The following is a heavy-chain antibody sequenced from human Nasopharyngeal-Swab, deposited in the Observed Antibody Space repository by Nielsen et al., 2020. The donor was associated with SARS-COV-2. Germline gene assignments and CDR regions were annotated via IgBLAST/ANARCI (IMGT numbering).Heavy chain of an antibody. V-gene: IGHV3-64*01. CDR2: ISSNGGST. Sequence: GGFLRLSCAASGFTFSSYAMHWVRQAPGKGLEYVSAISSNGGSTYYANSVKGRFTISRDNSKNTLYLQMGSLRAEDMAVYYCARGAPDYWGQGTLVTVSS. CDR1: GFTFSSYA. J-gene: IGHJ4*02. CDR3: ARGAPDY.